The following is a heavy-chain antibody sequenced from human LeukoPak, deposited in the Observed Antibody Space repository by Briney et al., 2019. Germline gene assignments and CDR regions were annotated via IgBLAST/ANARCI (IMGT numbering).Heavy chain of an antibody. CDR3: ASSFSDDFWSGHF. D-gene: IGHD3-3*01. CDR1: RITFTYW. J-gene: IGHJ4*02. Sequence: GGPLRLSCAASRITFTYWMSWVRQAPGKGLEWVANIKQDGSAKYYVDSVKGRFIISRDNAKKSLFLQMNSLRAEDTAVYYCASSFSDDFWSGHFWGQGTLVTVSS. V-gene: IGHV3-7*01. CDR2: IKQDGSAK.